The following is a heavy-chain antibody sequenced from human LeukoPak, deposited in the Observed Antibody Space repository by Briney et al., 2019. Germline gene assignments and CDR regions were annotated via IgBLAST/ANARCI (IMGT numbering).Heavy chain of an antibody. D-gene: IGHD5/OR15-5a*01. CDR2: ISTSGRAT. J-gene: IGHJ4*02. CDR1: GFAFSTYA. CDR3: AKARGSSVYEQFDY. V-gene: IGHV3-23*01. Sequence: GGSLRLSCAASGFAFSTYAMTWVRQAPEKGLQWVSTISTSGRATYYADSVEGRFTISRDNSKNTLYLQMNSLRADDTAVYYCAKARGSSVYEQFDYWGQGTQVTVS.